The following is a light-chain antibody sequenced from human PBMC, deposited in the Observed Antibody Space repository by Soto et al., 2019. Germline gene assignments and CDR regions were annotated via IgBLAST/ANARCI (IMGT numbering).Light chain of an antibody. CDR2: GAS. CDR3: PRYCQPRFT. J-gene: IGKJ2*01. CDR1: QSVSSSY. Sequence: EIVLTQSPGTLSLSPGARATLSCRASQSVSSSYLAWYQQKPGQAPRLLIYGASSRATGIPDRFSGSGYGTVFTLTISRLEHEGFALYSCPRYCQPRFTFGQWTKLEIK. V-gene: IGKV3-20*01.